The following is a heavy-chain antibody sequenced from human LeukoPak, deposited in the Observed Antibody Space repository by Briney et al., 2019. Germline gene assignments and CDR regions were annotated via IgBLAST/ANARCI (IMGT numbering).Heavy chain of an antibody. D-gene: IGHD3-3*01. CDR1: GGSITNYY. J-gene: IGHJ6*03. Sequence: PPETLSLTCTVSGGSITNYYWSWIRQPPGKGLEWIGYMFYTGSTNYNPSLKSRVTISLDTSKNQLSLNLYSVTAADAAVYYCARALEWRPGYYMDVWGKGTTVTVSS. CDR2: MFYTGST. CDR3: ARALEWRPGYYMDV. V-gene: IGHV4-59*01.